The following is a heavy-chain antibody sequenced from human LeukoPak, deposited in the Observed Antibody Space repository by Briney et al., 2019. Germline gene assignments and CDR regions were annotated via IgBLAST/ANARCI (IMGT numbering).Heavy chain of an antibody. Sequence: QAGGSLRLSCAASGFTVSSNYMSWVRQAPGKGLEWVSVIYSGGSTYYADSVKGRFTISRDNSKNTLYLQMNSLRAENTAVYYCARGEYCGGDCYPKTYYYYMDVWGKGTTVTISS. V-gene: IGHV3-53*01. D-gene: IGHD2-21*02. CDR1: GFTVSSNY. CDR3: ARGEYCGGDCYPKTYYYYMDV. CDR2: IYSGGST. J-gene: IGHJ6*03.